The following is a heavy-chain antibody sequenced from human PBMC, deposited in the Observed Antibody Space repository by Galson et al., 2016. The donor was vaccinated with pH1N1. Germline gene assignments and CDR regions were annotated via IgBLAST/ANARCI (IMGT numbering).Heavy chain of an antibody. CDR3: ARGSILFRFGSETSYQAIHYFEF. D-gene: IGHD3-16*01. CDR1: GASFNRYF. CDR2: INHAETA. V-gene: IGHV4-34*01. Sequence: ETLSLTCAVSGASFNRYFWSWLRQSPVKGLEWIGEINHAETANYNPSLKSRVRISVDASKKQLTLTLDSVTATDTAIYYCARGSILFRFGSETSYQAIHYFEFWGHGTPVAVSS. J-gene: IGHJ4*01.